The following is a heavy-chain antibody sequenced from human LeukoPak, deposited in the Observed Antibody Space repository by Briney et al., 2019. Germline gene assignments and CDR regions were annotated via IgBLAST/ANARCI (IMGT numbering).Heavy chain of an antibody. CDR2: ISTGSSTI. J-gene: IGHJ4*02. V-gene: IGHV3-48*02. D-gene: IGHD3-10*01. CDR3: ARSGDY. CDR1: GFIFSSYG. Sequence: PGGSLRLSCAASGFIFSSYGMNWVRQAPGKGLEWVSYISTGSSTIKYADSVKGRFTISRDNARNSLYLQMSSLRDEDTAVCYCARSGDYWGQGTLVTVSS.